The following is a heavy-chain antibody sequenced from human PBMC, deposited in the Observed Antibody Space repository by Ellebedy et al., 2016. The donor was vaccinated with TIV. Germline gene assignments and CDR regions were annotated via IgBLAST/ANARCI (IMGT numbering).Heavy chain of an antibody. V-gene: IGHV3-48*02. D-gene: IGHD3-10*01. CDR2: ISSSSSTI. CDR3: ARRSYYNLDY. CDR1: GFTFSSYS. J-gene: IGHJ4*02. Sequence: GESLKISXAVSGFTFSSYSMNRLRQAPGKGLEWVSYISSSSSTIYYADSVKGRFTISRDNAKNSLYLQMNSLRDEDTAVYYCARRSYYNLDYWGQGTLVTVSS.